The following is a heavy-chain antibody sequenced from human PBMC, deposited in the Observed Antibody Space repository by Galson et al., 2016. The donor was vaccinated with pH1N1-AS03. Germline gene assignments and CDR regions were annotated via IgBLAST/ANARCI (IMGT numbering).Heavy chain of an antibody. CDR2: IYPDGSDT. CDR3: ARSTGDLGYLDY. D-gene: IGHD7-27*01. V-gene: IGHV5-51*03. J-gene: IGHJ4*02. CDR1: GYSFSVYW. Sequence: QSGAEVKKPGESLKISCKVSGYSFSVYWIGWVRQMPGKGLEWVGLIYPDGSDTRYNPAFHGQVTISADESISTASLQWSSLKASDTAMYFCARSTGDLGYLDYWGPATLITVSS.